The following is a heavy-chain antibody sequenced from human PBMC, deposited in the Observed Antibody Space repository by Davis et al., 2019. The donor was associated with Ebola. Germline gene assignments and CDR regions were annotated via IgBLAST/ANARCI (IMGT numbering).Heavy chain of an antibody. Sequence: GESLEISCAASEFTFSSYTMGWVRQAPGKGLEWVSGISSSGGSTYFADSVKGRFTISRDNSKNTLYLQMNSLRAEDTAVYYCARVRWTSGYYFDYWGQGTLVTVSS. CDR3: ARVRWTSGYYFDY. CDR1: EFTFSSYT. D-gene: IGHD3-22*01. CDR2: ISSSGGST. V-gene: IGHV3-23*01. J-gene: IGHJ4*02.